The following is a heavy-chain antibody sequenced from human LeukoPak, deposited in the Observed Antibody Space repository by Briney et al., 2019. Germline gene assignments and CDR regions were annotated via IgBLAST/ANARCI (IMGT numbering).Heavy chain of an antibody. CDR1: GYTFTGYY. D-gene: IGHD3-9*01. CDR3: ARDQGYDILTGYYNPHYYFDY. V-gene: IGHV1-2*02. J-gene: IGHJ4*02. CDR2: INPNSGGT. Sequence: ASVKVSCKASGYTFTGYYMHWVRQAPGQGLEWMGWINPNSGGTNYAQKFQGRVTMTRDTSISTAYMELSRLRSDDTAVYYCARDQGYDILTGYYNPHYYFDYWGQGTLVTVSS.